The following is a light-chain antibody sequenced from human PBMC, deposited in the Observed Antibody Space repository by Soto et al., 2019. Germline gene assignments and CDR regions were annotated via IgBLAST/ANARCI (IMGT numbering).Light chain of an antibody. CDR1: SSDVGGYNY. CDR3: CSFAGDYPEI. V-gene: IGLV2-11*01. CDR2: DVT. Sequence: QSALTQPRSVSGSPGQSVTISCTGTSSDVGGYNYVSWYQQYPGKAPKLIIYDVTKRPSGVPDRFSGSKSGNTASLTISGLQSEDEADYYCCSFAGDYPEIFGGGTKVTVL. J-gene: IGLJ2*01.